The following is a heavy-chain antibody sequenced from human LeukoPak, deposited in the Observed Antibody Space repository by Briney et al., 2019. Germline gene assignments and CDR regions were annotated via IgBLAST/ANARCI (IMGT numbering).Heavy chain of an antibody. D-gene: IGHD6-19*01. CDR3: ARVEQWLVLPDY. CDR1: GYTFTSYD. Sequence: ASVKVSCKASGYTFTSYDINWVRQATGQGLEWMGWMNPNSGNTGYAQKFQGRVTMTRNTSISTAYMELSSLRSEDTAVYYCARVEQWLVLPDYWGQGTLVTVSS. CDR2: MNPNSGNT. J-gene: IGHJ4*02. V-gene: IGHV1-8*01.